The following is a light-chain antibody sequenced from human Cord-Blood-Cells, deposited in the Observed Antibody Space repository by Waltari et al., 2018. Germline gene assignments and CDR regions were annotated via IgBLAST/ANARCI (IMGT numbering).Light chain of an antibody. Sequence: QSSLTQTASVSGSPGPSITISCTGTSSDVGSYNLVSWYQQHPGKAAKLMIYEGSKRPSGVSNRFPGSKSGNTASLTISGLQAEDEADYYCCSYAGSSTLVFGGGTKLTV. CDR1: SSDVGSYNL. CDR3: CSYAGSSTLV. V-gene: IGLV2-23*01. J-gene: IGLJ2*01. CDR2: EGS.